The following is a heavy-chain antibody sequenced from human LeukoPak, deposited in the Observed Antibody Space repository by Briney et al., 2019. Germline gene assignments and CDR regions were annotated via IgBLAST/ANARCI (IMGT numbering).Heavy chain of an antibody. J-gene: IGHJ4*02. CDR3: AKVGSTMVRGVYYFDY. V-gene: IGHV3-23*01. CDR2: ISGSGGST. D-gene: IGHD3-10*01. Sequence: PGGSLRLSCAASGFTFSSYAMSWVRQAPGKGLEWVSAISGSGGSTYYADSVKGRFTISRDNSKNTLYLQMNSLRAEDTAVYYCAKVGSTMVRGVYYFDYWGQETLVTVSS. CDR1: GFTFSSYA.